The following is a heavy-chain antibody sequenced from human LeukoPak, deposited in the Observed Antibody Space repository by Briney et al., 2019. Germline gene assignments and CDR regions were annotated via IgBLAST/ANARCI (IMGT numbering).Heavy chain of an antibody. CDR3: ARDNSDYYDSSGYYGEPLPLFDP. D-gene: IGHD3-22*01. J-gene: IGHJ5*02. CDR1: GYSFTSNY. V-gene: IGHV1-46*01. Sequence: GASVKVSCKASGYSFTSNYIHWVRQAPGQGLEWMGMIYPRDGSTSYAQKFQGRVTVTRDTSTSTVHMELSGLRSEDTAVYYCARDNSDYYDSSGYYGEPLPLFDPWGQGTLVTVSS. CDR2: IYPRDGST.